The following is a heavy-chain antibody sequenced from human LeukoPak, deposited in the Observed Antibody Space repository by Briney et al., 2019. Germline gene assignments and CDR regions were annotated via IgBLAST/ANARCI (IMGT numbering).Heavy chain of an antibody. CDR2: IIPIFGTA. D-gene: IGHD6-13*01. J-gene: IGHJ6*03. CDR1: GGTFSSYA. CDR3: ARGKRIKAYSSSWYEKNYYYYMDV. V-gene: IGHV1-69*13. Sequence: SVKVSCKASGGTFSSYAISWVRQAPGQGLEWMGGIIPIFGTANYAQKFQGRVTITADESTSTAYMELSSLRSEDTAVYYCARGKRIKAYSSSWYEKNYYYYMDVWGKGTTVTVSS.